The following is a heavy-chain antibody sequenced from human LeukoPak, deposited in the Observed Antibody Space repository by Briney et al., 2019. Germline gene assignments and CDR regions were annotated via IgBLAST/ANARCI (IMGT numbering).Heavy chain of an antibody. CDR1: GHTFTRYG. V-gene: IGHV1-18*01. CDR2: ISAYNGHT. CDR3: VRDGHRLYDYYYYYMDV. D-gene: IGHD2-2*02. J-gene: IGHJ6*03. Sequence: ASVRVSCKASGHTFTRYGISWVRQAPGQRLEWMGWISAYNGHTNYTQKLQGRVTMTTDTSTSTAYTELRSLRSDDTAVYFCVRDGHRLYDYYYYYMDVWGKGTTVTVSS.